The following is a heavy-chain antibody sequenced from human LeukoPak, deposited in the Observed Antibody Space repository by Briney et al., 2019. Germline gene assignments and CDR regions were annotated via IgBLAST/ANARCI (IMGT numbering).Heavy chain of an antibody. CDR3: ARGRRGYSYGYAFGY. V-gene: IGHV4-38-2*02. J-gene: IGHJ4*02. CDR1: GYSISSGYY. CDR2: IYHSGST. D-gene: IGHD5-18*01. Sequence: SETLSLTCTVSGYSISSGYYWGWIRPPPGTGLEWVGSIYHSGSTYYNPSLKSRVTISVDTSKNQFSLKLSSVTAADTAVYYCARGRRGYSYGYAFGYWGQGTLVTVSS.